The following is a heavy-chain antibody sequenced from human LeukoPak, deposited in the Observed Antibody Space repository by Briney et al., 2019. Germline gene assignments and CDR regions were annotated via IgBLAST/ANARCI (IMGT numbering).Heavy chain of an antibody. CDR1: GFTFGDYA. D-gene: IGHD3-22*01. V-gene: IGHV3-49*04. Sequence: QPGGSLRLSCAASGFTFGDYAMSWVRQAPGKGLEWVGFIRSKVYGVTTEYAASVKGRFTISRDDSKSIAYLQMNSLKTEDTAVYYCARDIWYSTGYHDYWGQGTLVTVSS. J-gene: IGHJ4*02. CDR3: ARDIWYSTGYHDY. CDR2: IRSKVYGVTT.